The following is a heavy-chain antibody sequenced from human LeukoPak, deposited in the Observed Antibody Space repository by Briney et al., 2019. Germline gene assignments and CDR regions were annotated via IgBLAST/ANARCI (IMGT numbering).Heavy chain of an antibody. CDR2: INHSGST. CDR3: ASGISERGNASFDY. CDR1: GGSISSYY. Sequence: SETLSLTCTVSGGSISSYYWSWIRQPPGKGLEWIGEINHSGSTNYNPSLKSRVTISVDTSKNQFSLKLSSVTAADTAVYYCASGISERGNASFDYWGQGTLVTVSS. D-gene: IGHD1-1*01. J-gene: IGHJ4*02. V-gene: IGHV4-34*01.